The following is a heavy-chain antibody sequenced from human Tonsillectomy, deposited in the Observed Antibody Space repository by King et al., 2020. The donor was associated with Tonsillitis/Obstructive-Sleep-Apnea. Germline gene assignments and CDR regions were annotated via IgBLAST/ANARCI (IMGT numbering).Heavy chain of an antibody. J-gene: IGHJ4*02. CDR2: ISYDGSDK. V-gene: IGHV3-30*07. CDR3: AREPVPARRRALDY. CDR1: GFTFSSYA. Sequence: VQLVESGGGVVQPGRSLRLSCAASGFTFSSYAVHWVRQAPGKGLEWVALISYDGSDKYYADSVKGRFTISRDNSKNTLYLQINSLRAEDTAVYYCAREPVPARRRALDYWGQGALVTVSS. D-gene: IGHD2-2*01.